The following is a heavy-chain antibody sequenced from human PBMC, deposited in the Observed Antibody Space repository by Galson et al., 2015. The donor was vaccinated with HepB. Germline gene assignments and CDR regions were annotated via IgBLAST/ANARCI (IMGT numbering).Heavy chain of an antibody. D-gene: IGHD3-9*01. J-gene: IGHJ3*02. CDR2: ISWNSGSI. CDR3: ARGPTYYDILTGYSGDAFEI. CDR1: GFTFDDYA. Sequence: SLRLSCAASGFTFDDYAMHWVRQAPGKGLEWVSGISWNSGSIGYADSVKGRFTISRDNAKNSLYLQMNSLRAEDTALYYCARGPTYYDILTGYSGDAFEIWGQGTRVTVSS. V-gene: IGHV3-9*01.